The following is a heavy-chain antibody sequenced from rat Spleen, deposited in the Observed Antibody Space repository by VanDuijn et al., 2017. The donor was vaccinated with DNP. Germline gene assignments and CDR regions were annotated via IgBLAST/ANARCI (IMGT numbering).Heavy chain of an antibody. Sequence: EVQLQESGPGLVKPSQSLSLTCSVTGYSITSNYWGWIRKFPGNKMEWIGHISYSGSTSYNPSLKSRISITRDTSKNQFFLQLNSVTTEDTATYYCATHELPAYAAFVYWGQGTLVAVSS. V-gene: IGHV3-1*01. D-gene: IGHD3-7*01. CDR3: ATHELPAYAAFVY. J-gene: IGHJ3*01. CDR2: ISYSGST. CDR1: GYSITSNY.